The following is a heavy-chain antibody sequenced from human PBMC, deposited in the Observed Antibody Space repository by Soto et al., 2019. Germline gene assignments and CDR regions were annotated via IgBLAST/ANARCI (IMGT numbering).Heavy chain of an antibody. J-gene: IGHJ4*02. CDR3: ARWGGGIDY. D-gene: IGHD3-16*01. V-gene: IGHV4-59*01. Sequence: QVQLQESGPGLVKPSETLSLTCTVSGGSISSYYWSWIRQPPGKGLEWIGYIYYSGSTNYNPSLKSRVTTSVDPSTNQFSLKLSAVTAADTAVYYGARWGGGIDYWGQGTLVTVSS. CDR1: GGSISSYY. CDR2: IYYSGST.